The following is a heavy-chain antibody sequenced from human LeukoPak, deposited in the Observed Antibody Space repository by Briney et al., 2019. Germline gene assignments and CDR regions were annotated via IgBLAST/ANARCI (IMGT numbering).Heavy chain of an antibody. D-gene: IGHD6-19*01. Sequence: ASVKVSCKASGYTFTSYYMHWVRQAPGQGLEWMGIINPSGGSTSYAQKFQGRVTITTDESTSTAYMELSSLRSEDTAVYYCAKSSGWYEYFDYWGQGTLVTVSS. CDR2: INPSGGST. J-gene: IGHJ4*02. CDR1: GYTFTSYY. V-gene: IGHV1-46*01. CDR3: AKSSGWYEYFDY.